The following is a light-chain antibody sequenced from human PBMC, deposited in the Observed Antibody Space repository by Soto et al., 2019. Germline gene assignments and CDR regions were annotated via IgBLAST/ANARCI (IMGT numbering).Light chain of an antibody. J-gene: IGKJ3*01. CDR1: QSISSY. Sequence: DIQMTQSPSSLSASVGYRATITCRASQSISSYLNWYQQKPGKAPKLLIYAASSLQSGVPSRFSGSGSGTDFTLTISSLQPEDFATYYCQQSYSTPRTFGPGTKVDIK. CDR2: AAS. V-gene: IGKV1-39*01. CDR3: QQSYSTPRT.